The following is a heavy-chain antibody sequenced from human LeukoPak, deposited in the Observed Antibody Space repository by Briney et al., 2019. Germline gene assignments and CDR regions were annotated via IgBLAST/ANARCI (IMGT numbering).Heavy chain of an antibody. CDR1: GVTFSSYA. CDR2: ISYDGSNK. V-gene: IGHV3-30*04. CDR3: ARDLADAVVVAATGTV. D-gene: IGHD2-15*01. Sequence: PGRSLRLSCAASGVTFSSYAMHWVRQAPGKGLEWLAVISYDGSNKYYADSVKGRFTISRDNSKNTLYLQMNSLRAEDTAVYYCARDLADAVVVAATGTVWGQGTLVTVSS. J-gene: IGHJ4*02.